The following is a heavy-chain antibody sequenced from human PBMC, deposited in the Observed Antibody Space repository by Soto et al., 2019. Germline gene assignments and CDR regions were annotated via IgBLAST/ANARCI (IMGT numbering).Heavy chain of an antibody. V-gene: IGHV1-18*04. J-gene: IGHJ4*02. D-gene: IGHD5-12*01. CDR2: ISAYNGNT. Sequence: SVKVSFKASCYTFTSYGISWVRQAPGQGLEWMGWISAYNGNTNYAQKLQGRVTMTTDTSTSTAYMELRSLRSDDTAVYYCARSGYSGYEEGPFDYWGQGTLVTVSS. CDR1: CYTFTSYG. CDR3: ARSGYSGYEEGPFDY.